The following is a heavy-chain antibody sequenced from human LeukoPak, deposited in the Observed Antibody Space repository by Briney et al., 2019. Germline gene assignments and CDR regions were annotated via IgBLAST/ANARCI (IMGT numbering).Heavy chain of an antibody. V-gene: IGHV4-59*05. CDR3: ARSSVSRGRLSYYDFWSGHHIYYMDV. D-gene: IGHD3-3*01. CDR1: GGSISSYY. Sequence: SETLSLTCTVSGGSISSYYWSWIRQPPGKGLEWIGSIYYSGSTYYNPSLKSRVTISVDTSKNQFSLKLSSVTAADTAVYYCARSSVSRGRLSYYDFWSGHHIYYMDVWGKGTTVTVSS. CDR2: IYYSGST. J-gene: IGHJ6*03.